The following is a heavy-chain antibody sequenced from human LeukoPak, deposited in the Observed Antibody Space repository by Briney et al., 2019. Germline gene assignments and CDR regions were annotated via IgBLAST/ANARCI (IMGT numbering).Heavy chain of an antibody. D-gene: IGHD3-3*01. V-gene: IGHV3-15*01. CDR1: GFTFSNAW. CDR3: TTTLLWSGSLYPDY. CDR2: IKSKTDGGTT. J-gene: IGHJ4*02. Sequence: SGGSLRLSCAASGFTFSNAWMSWVRQAPGKGLEWVGRIKSKTDGGTTDYAAPVKGRFTISRDDSKNTLYLQMNSLKTEDTAVYYCTTTLLWSGSLYPDYWGQGTLVTVSS.